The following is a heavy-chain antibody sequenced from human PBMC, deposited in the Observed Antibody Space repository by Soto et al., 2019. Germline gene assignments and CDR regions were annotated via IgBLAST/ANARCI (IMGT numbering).Heavy chain of an antibody. CDR2: VYGGGDT. V-gene: IGHV3-53*01. Sequence: EVQLVESGGNLTQPGGSLRLSCAVSGFTVSSNHVSWVRQATGKGLEWVSVVYGGGDTYYADSVKGRFTISRDNSKNTVYLQMNSLRAEDKAVYYCAGHGGNSVWGQGTLVTVSS. D-gene: IGHD2-21*02. CDR3: AGHGGNSV. CDR1: GFTVSSNH. J-gene: IGHJ4*02.